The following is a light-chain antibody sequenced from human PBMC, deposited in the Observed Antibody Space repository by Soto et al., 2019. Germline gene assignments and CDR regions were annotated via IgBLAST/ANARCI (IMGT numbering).Light chain of an antibody. CDR1: QGISSY. J-gene: IGKJ5*01. Sequence: AIRMTQSPSSLSASTGARVPITCRASQGISSYLAWYQQQPGKAPKLLIYAASTLQSGVPSRFSGSGSGTDFTLTISCLQSEDFATYYCQQYYSYPRAFGQGTRLEIK. CDR3: QQYYSYPRA. CDR2: AAS. V-gene: IGKV1-8*01.